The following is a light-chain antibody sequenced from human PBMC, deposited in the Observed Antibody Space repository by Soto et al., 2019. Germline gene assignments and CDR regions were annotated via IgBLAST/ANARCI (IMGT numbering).Light chain of an antibody. CDR3: GTWDSSLSVVI. V-gene: IGLV1-51*01. J-gene: IGLJ2*01. CDR2: DND. CDR1: SSNIGNNY. Sequence: QSVLTQPPSVSSAPGQKVTISCSGSSSNIGNNYVSWYQQLPGTAPKLLIYDNDKRPSGIPDRFCGSRSGTSGTLGITGLQTGDEADYYCGTWDSSLSVVISGGGNQLTVL.